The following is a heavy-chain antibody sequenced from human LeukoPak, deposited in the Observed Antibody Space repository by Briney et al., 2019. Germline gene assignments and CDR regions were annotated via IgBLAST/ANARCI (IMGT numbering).Heavy chain of an antibody. Sequence: PSETLSLTCTVSGGSISSYYWSWIRQPAGKGLEWIGRIYTGGSTNYNPSLKSRVTMSVDTSKNQFSLKLSSVTAADTAVYYCARGKRRGYSYGFAAFDIWGQGTMVTVSS. CDR1: GGSISSYY. V-gene: IGHV4-4*07. CDR2: IYTGGST. D-gene: IGHD5-18*01. CDR3: ARGKRRGYSYGFAAFDI. J-gene: IGHJ3*02.